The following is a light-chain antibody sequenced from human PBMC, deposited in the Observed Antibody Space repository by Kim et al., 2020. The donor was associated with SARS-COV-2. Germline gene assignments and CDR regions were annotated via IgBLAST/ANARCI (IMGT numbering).Light chain of an antibody. CDR3: SSYTSSSTWV. Sequence: GQSITISCTGTSSAVGGYNYVSWYQQHPGKAPKRMIYDVSNRPSGVSNRFSGSKSGNTASLTISGLQAEDEADYYCSSYTSSSTWVFGGGTQLTVL. V-gene: IGLV2-14*03. J-gene: IGLJ3*02. CDR2: DVS. CDR1: SSAVGGYNY.